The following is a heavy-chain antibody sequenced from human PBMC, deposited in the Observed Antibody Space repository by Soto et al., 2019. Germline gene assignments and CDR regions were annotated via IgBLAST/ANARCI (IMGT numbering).Heavy chain of an antibody. J-gene: IGHJ4*02. CDR2: IDPSDSYT. CDR1: GYTFTGHW. Sequence: PGESLKISCQGSGYTFTGHWISWVRQTPGKGLEWMGRIDPSDSYTDYSPTVQGHVTMSADKSINTAYLQWSSLQASDTAVYYCTRHTGYDSSLDYWGQGTLVTVSS. CDR3: TRHTGYDSSLDY. D-gene: IGHD5-12*01. V-gene: IGHV5-10-1*01.